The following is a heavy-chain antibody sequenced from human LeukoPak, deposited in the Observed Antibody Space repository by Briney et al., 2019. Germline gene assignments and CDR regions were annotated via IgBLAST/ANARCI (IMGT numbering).Heavy chain of an antibody. CDR2: INIDGSIT. V-gene: IGHV3-74*01. CDR1: GFTSSSYW. J-gene: IGHJ4*02. CDR3: VRTSSGCYDY. Sequence: GGSLRLSCAASGFTSSSYWMHWVRQAPGKGLVCVSRINIDGSITSYADSVKGRFTISRDNAKNTLYLQMDSLRVEDTAMYYCVRTSSGCYDYWGQGTLVAVSS. D-gene: IGHD6-19*01.